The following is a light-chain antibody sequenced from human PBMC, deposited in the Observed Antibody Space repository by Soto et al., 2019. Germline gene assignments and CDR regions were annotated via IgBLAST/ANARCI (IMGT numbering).Light chain of an antibody. CDR1: QSVSSSY. J-gene: IGKJ1*01. V-gene: IGKV3-20*01. CDR3: QQYGTSSWT. CDR2: AAA. Sequence: EIVLTQSPGTLSLSPGERATLSCRASQSVSSSYLAWYQQQPGQAPRLLIYAAASRVTGIPDRFSGSGSGTDFTLTISRLEPEDFAMYYCQQYGTSSWTFGQGTKVEIK.